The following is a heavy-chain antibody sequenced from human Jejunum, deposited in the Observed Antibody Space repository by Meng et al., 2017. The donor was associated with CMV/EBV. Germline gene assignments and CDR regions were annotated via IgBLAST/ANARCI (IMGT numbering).Heavy chain of an antibody. D-gene: IGHD1-1*01. J-gene: IGHJ4*02. Sequence: VSGVSISSGGYYWNWVRQHPGKGLEWVGQIYFSGTTFYIPSLKGRLTLSVDTSKNQFSLNLSSVTAADTAMYYCARGLDETGFDYWGRGALGTVSS. V-gene: IGHV4-31*02. CDR2: IYFSGTT. CDR3: ARGLDETGFDY. CDR1: GVSISSGGYY.